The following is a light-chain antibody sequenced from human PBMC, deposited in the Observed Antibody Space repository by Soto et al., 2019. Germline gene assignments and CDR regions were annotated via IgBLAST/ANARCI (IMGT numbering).Light chain of an antibody. V-gene: IGLV1-44*01. CDR2: TTN. Sequence: QSVLTQPHSASGTPGQRVTISCSGSSSNIGTSSVHWFQQLPGTAPTLLISTTNQRPSGVPERFSGSKSGTSASLAISGLQYEDEADYYCAAWDDSLNGHVFGTGTKLTVL. J-gene: IGLJ1*01. CDR1: SSNIGTSS. CDR3: AAWDDSLNGHV.